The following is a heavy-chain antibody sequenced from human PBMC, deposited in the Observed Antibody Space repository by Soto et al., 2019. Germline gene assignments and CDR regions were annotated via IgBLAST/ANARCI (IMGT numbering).Heavy chain of an antibody. J-gene: IGHJ6*02. CDR2: IYYSGST. D-gene: IGHD3-3*01. CDR1: GGSISSYY. Sequence: PSETLSLTCTVSGGSISSYYWSWIRQPPGKGLEWIGYIYYSGSTNYNPSLKSRVTISVDTSKNQFSLKLSSVTAADTAVYYCAKDRWAPPILRFLEDYYYYGMDVWGQGTTVTVSS. CDR3: AKDRWAPPILRFLEDYYYYGMDV. V-gene: IGHV4-59*12.